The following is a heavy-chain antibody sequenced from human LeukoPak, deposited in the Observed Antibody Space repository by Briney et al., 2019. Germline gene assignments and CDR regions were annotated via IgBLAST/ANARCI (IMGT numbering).Heavy chain of an antibody. CDR2: IYYSGST. J-gene: IGHJ4*02. Sequence: SETLSLTGTVSGGSISSSSYYWGWIRQPPGKGLEWIGSIYYSGSTYYNPSLKSRVTISVDTSKNQFSLKLSSVTAADTAVYYCARQGGRYFDWLLYRYWGQGTLVTVSS. CDR3: ARQGGRYFDWLLYRY. D-gene: IGHD3-9*01. V-gene: IGHV4-39*01. CDR1: GGSISSSSYY.